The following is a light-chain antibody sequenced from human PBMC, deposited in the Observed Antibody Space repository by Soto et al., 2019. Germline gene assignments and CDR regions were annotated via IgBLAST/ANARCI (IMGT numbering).Light chain of an antibody. J-gene: IGKJ1*01. Sequence: DIPMTQSPSTLSASVGDRVTITCRASQNINGWLAWYQQKPGKAPKLLIYDASSLGSGVPSRFSGSGFGTDFTLTISSLQPDDFATYYCQQYNHYCVFGQGTTVEIK. V-gene: IGKV1-5*01. CDR1: QNINGW. CDR3: QQYNHYCV. CDR2: DAS.